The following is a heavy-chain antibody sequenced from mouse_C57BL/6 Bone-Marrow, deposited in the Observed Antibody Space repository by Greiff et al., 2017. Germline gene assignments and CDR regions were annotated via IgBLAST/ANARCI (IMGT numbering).Heavy chain of an antibody. CDR2: IYPGDGDT. J-gene: IGHJ3*01. D-gene: IGHD1-1*01. CDR3: ARVPYGMSYEFAY. Sequence: QVQLKQSGPELVKPGASVKISCKASGYAFSSSWMNWVKQRPGKGLVWIGRIYPGDGDTNYNGKFKGKATLTAAKSSSTAYMQLSRLTSEDSAVYCCARVPYGMSYEFAYWGQGTLVTVSA. CDR1: GYAFSSSW. V-gene: IGHV1-82*01.